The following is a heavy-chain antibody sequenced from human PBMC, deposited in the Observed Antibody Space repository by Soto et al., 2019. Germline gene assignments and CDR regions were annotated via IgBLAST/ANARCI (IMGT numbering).Heavy chain of an antibody. CDR3: PRGMHAGCTNYFDP. J-gene: IGHJ5*02. D-gene: IGHD4-4*01. CDR2: TSYTGTT. CDR1: GGSITSYH. V-gene: IGHV4-59*01. Sequence: SETLSLTCVSSGGSITSYHWSWIRQFPGKRLEWIAYTSYTGTTNYNPSLQSRVTISMETSKNQFYLKLTFMNAPDTAVHYCPRGMHAGCTNYFDPSGQRSLVTVPA.